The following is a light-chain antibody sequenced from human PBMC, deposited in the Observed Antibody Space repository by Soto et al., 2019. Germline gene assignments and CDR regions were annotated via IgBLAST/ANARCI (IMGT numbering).Light chain of an antibody. J-gene: IGKJ1*01. V-gene: IGKV3-20*01. CDR2: DTS. CDR1: QGIGDT. Sequence: EIVLTQSPGTLSRSPGEGVTLSCRASQGIGDTLAWYQHKPGQTPSSLIDDTSTWATGVPARFSGSGSGTDFTLTISRLEPEDFAVYYCQQYGSSGTFGQGTKVDIK. CDR3: QQYGSSGT.